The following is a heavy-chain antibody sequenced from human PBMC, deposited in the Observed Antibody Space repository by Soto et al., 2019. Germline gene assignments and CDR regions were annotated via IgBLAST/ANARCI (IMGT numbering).Heavy chain of an antibody. CDR3: ASLGVGDWANYYYYYGMDV. CDR1: GFTFSVYA. D-gene: IGHD2-21*02. J-gene: IGHJ6*02. Sequence: GGSLRLSCAATGFTFSVYAMTWVRQAPGKGLEWVSAVTANGGSTYSADSVKGRFTTSRDNSKNTLFLQMNSLRAEDTAVYYCASLGVGDWANYYYYYGMDVWGQGTTVTVSS. CDR2: VTANGGST. V-gene: IGHV3-23*01.